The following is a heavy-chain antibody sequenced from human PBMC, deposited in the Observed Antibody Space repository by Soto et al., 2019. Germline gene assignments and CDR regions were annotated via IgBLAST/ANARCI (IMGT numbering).Heavy chain of an antibody. D-gene: IGHD3-10*01. V-gene: IGHV1-8*01. CDR3: AITHLRFGEHHY. J-gene: IGHJ4*02. CDR1: GYTFTSYD. CDR2: MNPNSGNT. Sequence: QVQLVQSGAEVKKPGASVKVSCKASGYTFTSYDINSVRQATGQGLEWMGWMNPNSGNTGYAQQFQGRVTMTRNTSISTAYMELSSLRSEDTAVYYCAITHLRFGEHHYWGQGTLVTVSS.